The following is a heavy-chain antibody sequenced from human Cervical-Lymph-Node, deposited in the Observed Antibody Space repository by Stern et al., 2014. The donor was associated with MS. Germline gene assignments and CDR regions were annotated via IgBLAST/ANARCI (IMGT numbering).Heavy chain of an antibody. CDR1: GYTFTGYF. D-gene: IGHD5-24*01. CDR2: INPVSGVT. J-gene: IGHJ6*02. Sequence: QVQLVESGAEVKEPGASVKISCKASGYTFTGYFMHWVRQAPGPGREWMGRINPVSGVTNLAQKFQGSVTMTRDTSLSTAYMELSSLRSDDTAVYYCARVASAWPYYYGMDVWGQGTTVTVSS. V-gene: IGHV1-2*06. CDR3: ARVASAWPYYYGMDV.